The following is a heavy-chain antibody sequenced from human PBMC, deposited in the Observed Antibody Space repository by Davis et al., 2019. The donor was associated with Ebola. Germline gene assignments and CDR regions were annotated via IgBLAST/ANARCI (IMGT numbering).Heavy chain of an antibody. CDR2: ISYDGSNK. CDR1: GFTFSSYG. D-gene: IGHD2-2*01. Sequence: PGGSLRLSCAASGFTFSSYGMHWVRQAPGKGLEWVAVISYDGSNKYYADSVKGRFTISRDNSKNTLYLEMNSLRAEDTAVYYCAEGAIIPVWYYGMDVWGKGTTVTVSS. J-gene: IGHJ6*04. CDR3: AEGAIIPVWYYGMDV. V-gene: IGHV3-30*18.